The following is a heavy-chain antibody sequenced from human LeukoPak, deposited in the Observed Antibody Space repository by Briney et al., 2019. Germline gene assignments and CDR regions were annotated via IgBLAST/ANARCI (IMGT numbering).Heavy chain of an antibody. Sequence: TTSETLSLTCTVSGASISSNFYYWGWIRQPPGKGLEWIGSIYYSGSTYYNPSLKSRVTISVDTSKNQFSLKLSSVTAADTAVYYCASGHLDFWSGYRNLHFDYWGQGTLVTVSS. CDR1: GASISSNFYY. V-gene: IGHV4-39*07. D-gene: IGHD3-3*01. J-gene: IGHJ4*02. CDR2: IYYSGST. CDR3: ASGHLDFWSGYRNLHFDY.